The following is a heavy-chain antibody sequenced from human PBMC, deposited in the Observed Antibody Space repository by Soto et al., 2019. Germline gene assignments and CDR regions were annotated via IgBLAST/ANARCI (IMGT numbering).Heavy chain of an antibody. Sequence: QVQLVQSGAEVKKPGSSVKVSCKASGGTFSSYTISWVRQAPGQGLEWMGRIIPILGIANYAQKFQGRVTITATKSPRTAYEGLSSLRSEDTAVYYCARDLGDSSAYYCVDPWGRGTPVTVSS. CDR2: IIPILGIA. V-gene: IGHV1-69*08. CDR3: ARDLGDSSAYYCVDP. J-gene: IGHJ5*02. CDR1: GGTFSSYT. D-gene: IGHD3-22*01.